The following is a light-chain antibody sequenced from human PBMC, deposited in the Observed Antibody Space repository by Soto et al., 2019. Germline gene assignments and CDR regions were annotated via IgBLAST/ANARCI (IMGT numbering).Light chain of an antibody. J-gene: IGKJ5*01. CDR2: GAS. Sequence: EIVLTQSPGTLSLSPGERATLSCRASQSVSSSYLAWYQQKPGQAPRLLIYGASSRATGIPDRFSGSGFGTDFTLTISRLEPEDFAVYYCQQYGSPQITFGQGTRLEIK. V-gene: IGKV3-20*01. CDR1: QSVSSSY. CDR3: QQYGSPQIT.